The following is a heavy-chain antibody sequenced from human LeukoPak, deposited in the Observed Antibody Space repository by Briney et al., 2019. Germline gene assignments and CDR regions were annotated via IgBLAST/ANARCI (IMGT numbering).Heavy chain of an antibody. J-gene: IGHJ6*03. CDR1: GYTFTSYY. CDR3: AREHSCYIYYYYYRDV. V-gene: IGHV1-46*01. Sequence: ASVKVSCKASGYTFTSYYMHWVRQAPGQGLEWMGIINPSGGSTSYVQKFQGRVTITRDTSTSTAYMELSSLRAEDTAVYYCAREHSCYIYYYYYRDVWGKGTTVTVSS. D-gene: IGHD5-12*01. CDR2: INPSGGST.